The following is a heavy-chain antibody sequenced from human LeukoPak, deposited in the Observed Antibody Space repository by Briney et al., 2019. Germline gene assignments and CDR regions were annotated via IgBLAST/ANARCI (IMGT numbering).Heavy chain of an antibody. J-gene: IGHJ6*02. CDR2: IIPIFGTA. CDR3: ARDFKGDCSSTSCYRYYYYGMDV. CDR1: GGTFSSYA. V-gene: IGHV1-69*13. Sequence: ASVKVSCKASGGTFSSYAISWVRQTPGQGLEWMGGIIPIFGTANYAQKFQGRVTITADESTSTAYMELSSLRSEDTAVYYCARDFKGDCSSTSCYRYYYYGMDVWGQGTTVTVSS. D-gene: IGHD2-2*02.